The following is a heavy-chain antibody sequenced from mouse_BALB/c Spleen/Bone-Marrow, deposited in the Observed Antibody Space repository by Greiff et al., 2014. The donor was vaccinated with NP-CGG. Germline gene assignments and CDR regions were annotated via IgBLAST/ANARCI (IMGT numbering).Heavy chain of an antibody. CDR3: ARDRPAWFAY. V-gene: IGHV1-54*01. CDR1: GYAFTSYL. J-gene: IGHJ3*01. CDR2: INPGSGGS. D-gene: IGHD2-14*01. Sequence: VQLQESGAELVRPGTSVKVSCKASGYAFTSYLIEWVKQRPGQGLEWIGVINPGSGGSNYNEKFKGKATLTADKSSSTAYMQLSSLTSDDSAVYFCARDRPAWFAYWGQGTLVTVSA.